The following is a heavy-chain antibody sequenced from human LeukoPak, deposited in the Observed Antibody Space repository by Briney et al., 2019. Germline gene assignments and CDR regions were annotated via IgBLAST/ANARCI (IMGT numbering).Heavy chain of an antibody. V-gene: IGHV3-49*04. CDR1: GFTFGDYA. CDR2: IRSKTYGGTT. Sequence: PGGSLRLSCTASGFTFGDYAMSWVRQAPGKGLEWVGFIRSKTYGGTTEYAASVKGRFTISRDDSKSIAYLQMNSLKTEDTAVYYCTRSRNDYYDSSFFDYWGQGTLVTVSS. CDR3: TRSRNDYYDSSFFDY. J-gene: IGHJ4*02. D-gene: IGHD3-22*01.